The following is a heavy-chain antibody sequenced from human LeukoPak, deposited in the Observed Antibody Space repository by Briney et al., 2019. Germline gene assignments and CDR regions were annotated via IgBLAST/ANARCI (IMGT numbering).Heavy chain of an antibody. D-gene: IGHD4-23*01. Sequence: SEALSLTCTVSGGSISSYYWSWIRQPPRKGLEWIGYIYYSGSTNYNPSLKSRVTISVDTSKNQFSLKLSSVTAADTAVYYCARADYGGTYYYYYYMDVWGKGTTVTVSS. CDR1: GGSISSYY. CDR3: ARADYGGTYYYYYYMDV. CDR2: IYYSGST. V-gene: IGHV4-59*01. J-gene: IGHJ6*03.